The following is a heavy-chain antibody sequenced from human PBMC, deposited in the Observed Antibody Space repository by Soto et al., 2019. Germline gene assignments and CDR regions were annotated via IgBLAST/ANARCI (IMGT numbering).Heavy chain of an antibody. CDR3: ARVPDR. D-gene: IGHD2-2*01. CDR2: ISYDGSNK. V-gene: IGHV3-30*03. J-gene: IGHJ5*02. Sequence: GGSLRLSCAASVFTFSSYDMHWVRQAPGKGLEWVAVISYDGSNKYYADSVKGRFTISRDNSKNTLYLQMNSLRAEDTALYYCARVPDRWGQGTLVTVSS. CDR1: VFTFSSYD.